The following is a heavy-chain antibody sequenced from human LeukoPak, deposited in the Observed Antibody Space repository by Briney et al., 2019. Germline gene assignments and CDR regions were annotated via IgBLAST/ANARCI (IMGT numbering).Heavy chain of an antibody. D-gene: IGHD6-19*01. Sequence: ASLKVSCKASGGAFRFYAISWVRQAPGQGLEWMGGIIPIFGTTNIAQKFQGRVTITADESTSTAFMNLSSLRSEDTAAYYCARATAVAGSREDYYYHMDVWGNGTMVTISS. CDR2: IIPIFGTT. J-gene: IGHJ6*03. CDR1: GGAFRFYA. CDR3: ARATAVAGSREDYYYHMDV. V-gene: IGHV1-69*01.